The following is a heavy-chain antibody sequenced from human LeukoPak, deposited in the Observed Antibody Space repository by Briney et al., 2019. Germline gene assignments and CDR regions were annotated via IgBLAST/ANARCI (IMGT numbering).Heavy chain of an antibody. CDR2: IKQDGSEK. J-gene: IGHJ4*02. CDR3: ARRSSGSPPYYFDY. CDR1: GFSFSSYC. D-gene: IGHD1-26*01. V-gene: IGHV3-7*01. Sequence: PGGSLRLSCAASGFSFSSYCMTWVRQAPGKGLEWVANIKQDGSEKYYVDSVKGRFTIPRDNAKNSLYLQLNSLRAEDTAVYYCARRSSGSPPYYFDYWGQGTLVTVSS.